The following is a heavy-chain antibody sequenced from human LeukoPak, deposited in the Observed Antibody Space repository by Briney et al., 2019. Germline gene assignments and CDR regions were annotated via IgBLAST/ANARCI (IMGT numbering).Heavy chain of an antibody. Sequence: ASVKVSCKASRYTFTSYYMHWVRQAPGQGLEWMGIINPSGVITNYAQKCQGRVTMTRDTSTTTVYMELSSLRSEDTAVYYCARGRPGSGWSFDYWGQGTLVTVSS. J-gene: IGHJ4*02. CDR1: RYTFTSYY. V-gene: IGHV1-46*01. CDR3: ARGRPGSGWSFDY. D-gene: IGHD6-19*01. CDR2: INPSGVIT.